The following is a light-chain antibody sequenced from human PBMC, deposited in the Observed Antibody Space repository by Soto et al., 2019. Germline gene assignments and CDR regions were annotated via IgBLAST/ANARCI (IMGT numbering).Light chain of an antibody. Sequence: ENVMTHSPATLSVSPEERATLSCRASQSVSSNLAWYQQKPGQAPRLLFYGASTRATGIPARFSGSGSGTEFTLTISSLQSEDFAVYYCQQYNNWPRTFGQGTKVDI. J-gene: IGKJ1*01. CDR2: GAS. V-gene: IGKV3-15*01. CDR3: QQYNNWPRT. CDR1: QSVSSN.